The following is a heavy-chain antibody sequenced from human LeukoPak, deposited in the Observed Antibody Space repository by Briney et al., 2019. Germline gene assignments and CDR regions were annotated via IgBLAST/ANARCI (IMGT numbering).Heavy chain of an antibody. CDR2: INPNSGGT. V-gene: IGHV1-2*02. Sequence: ASVKVSCKASGYTFTGNYMHWVRQAPGQGLEWMGWINPNSGGTNYAQKFQGRVTMTRDTSISTAYMELSRLRSDDTAVYYCARVDNYGDLPFDYWGQGTLVTVSS. CDR3: ARVDNYGDLPFDY. D-gene: IGHD4-17*01. CDR1: GYTFTGNY. J-gene: IGHJ4*02.